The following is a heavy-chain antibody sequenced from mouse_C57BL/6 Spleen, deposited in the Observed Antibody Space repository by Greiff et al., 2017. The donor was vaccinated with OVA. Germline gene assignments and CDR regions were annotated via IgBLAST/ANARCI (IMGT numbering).Heavy chain of an antibody. J-gene: IGHJ1*03. D-gene: IGHD1-1*01. Sequence: EVQLQESGGDLVKPGGSLKLSCAASGFTFSSYGMSWVRQTPDKRLEWVATISSGGSYTYYPDSVKGRFTISRDNAKNTLYLQMSSLKSEDTAMYYCASHYGSSYDWYFDVWGTGTTVTVSS. CDR2: ISSGGSYT. V-gene: IGHV5-6*01. CDR1: GFTFSSYG. CDR3: ASHYGSSYDWYFDV.